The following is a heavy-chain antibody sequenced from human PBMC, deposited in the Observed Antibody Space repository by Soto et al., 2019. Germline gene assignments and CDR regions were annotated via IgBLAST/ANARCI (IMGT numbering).Heavy chain of an antibody. J-gene: IGHJ4*02. CDR2: IYPGDSET. CDR3: GIGYYDSSGYYLGYFDY. D-gene: IGHD3-22*01. Sequence: PGESLKISCRGSGFTFTNYWIAWVRQMPGKGLEWMGIIYPGDSETSYSPSFQGQVIISADKSISTAYLQWSSLKASDTAMYYCGIGYYDSSGYYLGYFDYWGQGTLVTVSS. CDR1: GFTFTNYW. V-gene: IGHV5-51*01.